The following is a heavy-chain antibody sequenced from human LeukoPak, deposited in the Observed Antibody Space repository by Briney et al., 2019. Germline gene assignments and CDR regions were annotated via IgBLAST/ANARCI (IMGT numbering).Heavy chain of an antibody. CDR3: VKAVYYGSGSYPLFDP. V-gene: IGHV3-64D*06. J-gene: IGHJ5*02. CDR1: GFTFSRYA. CDR2: VSGNGGST. D-gene: IGHD3-10*01. Sequence: GGSLRLSCSASGFTFSRYAMYWVRQAPGKGLEYVSAVSGNGGSTYYADSVKGRFTISRDNSKNTLYLQMSSLRAEDTAVYYCVKAVYYGSGSYPLFDPWGQGTLVTVSS.